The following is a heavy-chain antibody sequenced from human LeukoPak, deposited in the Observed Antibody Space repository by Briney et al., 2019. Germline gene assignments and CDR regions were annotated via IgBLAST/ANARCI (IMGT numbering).Heavy chain of an antibody. CDR1: GYTFTSYA. J-gene: IGHJ4*02. D-gene: IGHD6-19*01. CDR2: INAGNGNT. Sequence: GASVKVSCKASGYTFTSYAMHWVRQAPGQSLEWMGWINAGNGNTKYSQKFQGRVTITRDTSASTAYMELSSLRSEDTAVYYCARVPFQWPIDYWGQGTLVTVSS. V-gene: IGHV1-3*01. CDR3: ARVPFQWPIDY.